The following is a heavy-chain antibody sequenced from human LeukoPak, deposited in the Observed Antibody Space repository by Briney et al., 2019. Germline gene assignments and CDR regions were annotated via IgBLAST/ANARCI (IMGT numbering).Heavy chain of an antibody. CDR1: GGSISSYY. CDR2: IYNRGST. CDR3: ATVDDRNYYYYFDY. D-gene: IGHD3-22*01. Sequence: SETLSLTCTVSGGSISSYYWNWIRQPAGKGLEWIGRIYNRGSTNYNPSLKSRVTMSVDTSKNQFSLKLTSVTAADTAVYYCATVDDRNYYYYFDYWGQGTLVTVSS. V-gene: IGHV4-4*07. J-gene: IGHJ4*02.